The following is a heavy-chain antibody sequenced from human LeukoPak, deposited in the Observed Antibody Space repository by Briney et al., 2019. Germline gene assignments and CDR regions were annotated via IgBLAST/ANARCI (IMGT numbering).Heavy chain of an antibody. V-gene: IGHV4-39*01. Sequence: SETLSLTCTVSGGSISSSSYYWGWIRQSPGKGLEWIGSIYSVGSTYYNPSLKSRVTISVDTSKNRFSLMLSSVSAADTAVYYCAIPNTNNWPFDYWGQGTLVTVSS. D-gene: IGHD1-1*01. CDR3: AIPNTNNWPFDY. J-gene: IGHJ4*02. CDR2: IYSVGST. CDR1: GGSISSSSYY.